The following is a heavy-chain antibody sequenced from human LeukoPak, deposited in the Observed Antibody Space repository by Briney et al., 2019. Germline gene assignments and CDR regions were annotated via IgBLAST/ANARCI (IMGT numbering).Heavy chain of an antibody. J-gene: IGHJ4*02. D-gene: IGHD6-13*01. V-gene: IGHV4-34*01. CDR2: MNHSGGA. CDR1: GGSFSGYH. CDR3: ARGLQQMAQTRSDYFDS. Sequence: PSGTLSLTCAVYGGSFSGYHWGWIRQPPGRGLEWIGEMNHSGGANHNPSLKSRVAISVDTSNNQFSLKLTSVTAADTAVYFCARGLQQMAQTRSDYFDSWGQGTLVTVSS.